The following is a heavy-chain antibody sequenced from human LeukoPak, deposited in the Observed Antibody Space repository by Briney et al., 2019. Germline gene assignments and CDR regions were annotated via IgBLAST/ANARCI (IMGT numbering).Heavy chain of an antibody. V-gene: IGHV3-21*01. CDR3: ANLEGGYSSSWSHY. D-gene: IGHD6-13*01. Sequence: PGGPLRLSCAASGFTFSSYSMNWVRQAPGKGLEWVSSISSSGNYIYYADSVKGRFTISRDNAKSSLYLQMNSLRVEDTAVYYCANLEGGYSSSWSHYWGQGTLVTVSS. CDR1: GFTFSSYS. CDR2: ISSSGNYI. J-gene: IGHJ4*02.